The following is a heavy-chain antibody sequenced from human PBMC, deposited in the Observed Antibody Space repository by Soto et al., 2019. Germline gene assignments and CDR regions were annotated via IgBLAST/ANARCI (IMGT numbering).Heavy chain of an antibody. V-gene: IGHV4-31*03. Sequence: SETLSLTCTVSGGSISSGGYYWSWIRQHPGKGLEWIGYIYYSGSTYYNPSLKSRVTISVDTSKNQFSLKLSSVTVADTAVYYCAREKIAAAEGFDPWGQGTLVTVSS. J-gene: IGHJ5*02. CDR1: GGSISSGGYY. D-gene: IGHD6-13*01. CDR2: IYYSGST. CDR3: AREKIAAAEGFDP.